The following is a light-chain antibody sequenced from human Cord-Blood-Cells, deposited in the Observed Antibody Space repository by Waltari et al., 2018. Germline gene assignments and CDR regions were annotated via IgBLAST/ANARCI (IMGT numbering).Light chain of an antibody. CDR3: QQSYSTLWT. V-gene: IGKV1-39*01. J-gene: IGKJ1*01. CDR2: AAS. Sequence: DIQMTQSPSSLSASVVDRVNITCRASQSISSYLNWYQQKPGKAPKLLIYAASSLQSGVPSRFSGSGSGTDFTLTISSLQPEDFATYYCQQSYSTLWTFGQGTKVEIK. CDR1: QSISSY.